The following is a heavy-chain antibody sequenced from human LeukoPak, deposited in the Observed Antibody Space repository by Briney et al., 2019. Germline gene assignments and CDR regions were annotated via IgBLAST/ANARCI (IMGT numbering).Heavy chain of an antibody. D-gene: IGHD3-10*01. CDR3: ARLRRSGWFGQNQYYFDY. CDR1: GGSISSSSYY. J-gene: IGHJ4*02. CDR2: IYYSGST. V-gene: IGHV4-39*01. Sequence: SETLSLTCTVSGGSISSSSYYWGWIRQPPGKGLEWIGSIYYSGSTYYNPSLKSRVTISVDTSKNQFSLKLSSVTAADTAVYYCARLRRSGWFGQNQYYFDYWGQGTLVTVSS.